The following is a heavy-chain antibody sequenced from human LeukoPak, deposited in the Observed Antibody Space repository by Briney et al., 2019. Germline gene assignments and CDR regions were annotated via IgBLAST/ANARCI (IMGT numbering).Heavy chain of an antibody. V-gene: IGHV4-4*07. D-gene: IGHD1-26*01. CDR2: IYTSGST. Sequence: SETLSLTCTVSGGSISSYYWSWIRQPAGKGLEWIGRIYTSGSTNYNPSLKSRVTMSVDTSKNQFSLKLRSVTAADTAVYYCARGLQWELLGAFDIWGQGTMVTVSS. CDR1: GGSISSYY. J-gene: IGHJ3*02. CDR3: ARGLQWELLGAFDI.